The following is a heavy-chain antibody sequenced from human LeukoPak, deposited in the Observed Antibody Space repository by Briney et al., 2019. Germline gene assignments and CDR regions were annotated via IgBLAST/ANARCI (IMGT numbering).Heavy chain of an antibody. J-gene: IGHJ5*02. CDR1: GGSINSYH. V-gene: IGHV4-4*07. CDR2: IYNSGST. Sequence: PSETLSLTCTVSGGSINSYHWSWIRQPAGKGLEWIGRIYNSGSTIYNPSLKSRVTILLDTSKNHLSLKLSSVTAADTAVYCCATEGTGFDPWGQGTLVTVSS. D-gene: IGHD3/OR15-3a*01. CDR3: ATEGTGFDP.